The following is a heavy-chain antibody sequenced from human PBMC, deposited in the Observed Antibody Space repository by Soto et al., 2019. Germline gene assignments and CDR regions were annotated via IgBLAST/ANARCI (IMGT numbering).Heavy chain of an antibody. V-gene: IGHV3-30*04. D-gene: IGHD3-22*01. CDR2: ISYDGSNK. J-gene: IGHJ6*02. Sequence: GSLRLSCAASGFTFSSYAMHWVRQAPGKGLEWVAVISYDGSNKYYADSVKGRFTISRDNSKNTLYLQMNSLRAEDTAVYYCATKHDSSGYYYYYYYGMDVWGQGTTVTVSS. CDR3: ATKHDSSGYYYYYYYGMDV. CDR1: GFTFSSYA.